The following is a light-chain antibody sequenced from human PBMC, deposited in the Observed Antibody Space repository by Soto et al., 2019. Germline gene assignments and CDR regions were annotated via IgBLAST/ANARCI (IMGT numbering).Light chain of an antibody. CDR1: SSDVGGYNY. J-gene: IGLJ1*01. V-gene: IGLV2-11*01. CDR3: CSYAGSSTLEV. Sequence: QSVLAQPRSVSGSPGQSVSISCTGTSSDVGGYNYVSWYQQHPGKAPKLMIYDVSKRPAGVPDRFSGSKSGNTASLTISGPQTEDEADYYCCSYAGSSTLEVFGSGTKVTVL. CDR2: DVS.